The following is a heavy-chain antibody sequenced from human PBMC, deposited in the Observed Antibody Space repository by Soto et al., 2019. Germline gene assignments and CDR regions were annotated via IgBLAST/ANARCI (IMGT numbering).Heavy chain of an antibody. Sequence: EASMKVSCKASGHTFIDYYIHWVRQAPGQGLEWMGWINPNSGATKYAQKFQGWVTMTRDTSISTTYMDLNRLTSDDTAVYYCARKYCTSGVCYNVFDIWGQGTMVTVSS. D-gene: IGHD2-8*01. V-gene: IGHV1-2*04. CDR2: INPNSGAT. CDR3: ARKYCTSGVCYNVFDI. CDR1: GHTFIDYY. J-gene: IGHJ3*02.